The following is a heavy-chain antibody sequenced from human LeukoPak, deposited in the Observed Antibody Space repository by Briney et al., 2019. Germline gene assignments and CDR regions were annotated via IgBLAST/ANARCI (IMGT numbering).Heavy chain of an antibody. CDR2: IIPIFGTA. J-gene: IGHJ2*01. Sequence: EASVKVSCKASGGTFSSYAISWVRQAPGQGLEWMGGIIPIFGTANYAQKFQGRVTITADESTSTAYMELSSLRSEDTAVYYCAREADGRYFDLWGRGTLVTVSS. CDR3: AREADGRYFDL. V-gene: IGHV1-69*01. CDR1: GGTFSSYA. D-gene: IGHD6-19*01.